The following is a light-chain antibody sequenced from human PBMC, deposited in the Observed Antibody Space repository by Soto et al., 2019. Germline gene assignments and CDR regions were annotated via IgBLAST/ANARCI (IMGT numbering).Light chain of an antibody. V-gene: IGKV3-15*01. Sequence: EIVMTQSPATLSVSPGETATLSCRASESGSSNLAWYQQKPGQTPKLLIYVASTRATGIPARFSGSGSGTEFTLTISSLQSEDFAVYYCQQYNVSPLTFGGGTKVEFK. CDR1: ESGSSN. CDR3: QQYNVSPLT. J-gene: IGKJ4*01. CDR2: VAS.